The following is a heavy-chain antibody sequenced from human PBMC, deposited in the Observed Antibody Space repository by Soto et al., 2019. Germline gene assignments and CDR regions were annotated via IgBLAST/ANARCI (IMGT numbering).Heavy chain of an antibody. CDR2: IIPILDKE. CDR3: ARDSPIGRTFSGYDAIDH. V-gene: IGHV1-69*08. Sequence: QVQLVQSGAEVKKPGSSVKVSCKASGGTFSTSTFSWVRQVPGQGLEWMGRIIPILDKEDYPQKFEDRVAITAEQATSTAYMELSKMRSEDTAVYFCARDSPIGRTFSGYDAIDHWGQGTLVTVSS. J-gene: IGHJ4*02. CDR1: GGTFSTST. D-gene: IGHD5-12*01.